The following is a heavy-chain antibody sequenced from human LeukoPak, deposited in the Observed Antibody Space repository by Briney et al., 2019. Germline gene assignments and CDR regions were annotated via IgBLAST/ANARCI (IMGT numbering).Heavy chain of an antibody. D-gene: IGHD3-22*01. J-gene: IGHJ3*02. V-gene: IGHV4-34*01. CDR2: INHSGST. CDR3: ARNYYDSSGYFLKKTHAFDI. CDR1: GGSFSGYY. Sequence: SETLSLTCAVYGGSFSGYYWSWIRQPPGKGLEWIGEINHSGSTNYNPSLKSRVTISVDTSKNQFSLKLSSVTAADTAVYYCARNYYDSSGYFLKKTHAFDIWGQGTMVTVSS.